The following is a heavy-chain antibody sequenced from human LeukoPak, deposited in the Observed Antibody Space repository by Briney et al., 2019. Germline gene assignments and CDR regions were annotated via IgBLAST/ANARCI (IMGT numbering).Heavy chain of an antibody. CDR1: GYTFTIYG. CDR3: ARSGCSGGTCFFDY. Sequence: VASVKVSCKASGYTFTIYGMSWVRQAPGQGLEWMGWISAYNGNTKYAQKLQGRVTMTTDTSTSTAYMELRSLRSDDTAVYYCARSGCSGGTCFFDYWGQGTLVTVSS. V-gene: IGHV1-18*01. D-gene: IGHD2-15*01. J-gene: IGHJ4*02. CDR2: ISAYNGNT.